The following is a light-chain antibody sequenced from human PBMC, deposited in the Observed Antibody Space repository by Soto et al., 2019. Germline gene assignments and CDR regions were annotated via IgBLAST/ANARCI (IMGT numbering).Light chain of an antibody. CDR3: QQHANYPFT. CDR1: RNIGSW. V-gene: IGKV1-5*03. J-gene: IGKJ4*01. Sequence: DIQMTQSPSTLSASIGDRVTITCRASRNIGSWLAWYQQKAGKAPNLLIYKASTLETGVPSRFSGSASGTEFTLTISSXQPDDLATYYCQQHANYPFTFGGGTKVDIK. CDR2: KAS.